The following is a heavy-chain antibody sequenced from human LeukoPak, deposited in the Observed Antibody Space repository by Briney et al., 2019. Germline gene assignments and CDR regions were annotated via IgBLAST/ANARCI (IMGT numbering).Heavy chain of an antibody. CDR1: GYTFTGYY. V-gene: IGHV1-2*02. J-gene: IGHJ6*02. Sequence: GASVKVSCKASGYTFTGYYMHWVRQAPGQGLEWMGWINPNSGGTNYAQKFQGRVTMTRDTSISTAYMELSRLRSDDTAVYYCALIMVRGVIVTYYYGMDVWGQGTTVTVSS. CDR2: INPNSGGT. CDR3: ALIMVRGVIVTYYYGMDV. D-gene: IGHD3-10*01.